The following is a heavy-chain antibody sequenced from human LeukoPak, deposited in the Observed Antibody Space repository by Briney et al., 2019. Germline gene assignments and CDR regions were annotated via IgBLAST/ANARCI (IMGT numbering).Heavy chain of an antibody. V-gene: IGHV4-30-2*01. CDR2: IYHSGST. D-gene: IGHD4-17*01. CDR1: GGSISSGGYS. CDR3: ARNYGDYVSWFDP. J-gene: IGHJ5*02. Sequence: SETLSLTCAVSGGSISSGGYSWSWIRQPPGKGLEWIGYIYHSGSTYYNPSLKSRVTISVDRSKTQFSLKLSSVTAADTAVYYCARNYGDYVSWFDPWGQGTLVTVSS.